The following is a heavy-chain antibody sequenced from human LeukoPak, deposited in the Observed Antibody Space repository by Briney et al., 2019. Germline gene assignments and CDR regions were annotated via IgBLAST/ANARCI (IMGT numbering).Heavy chain of an antibody. J-gene: IGHJ4*02. Sequence: GGSPRLSCAASGFTFSSYAMNWVRQAPGKGLEWVSYISSSSSTIYYADSVKGRFTISRDNAKNSLYLQMNSLRAEDTAVYYCAREIQLWSGDVDYWGQGTLVTVSS. D-gene: IGHD5-18*01. CDR2: ISSSSSTI. V-gene: IGHV3-48*01. CDR1: GFTFSSYA. CDR3: AREIQLWSGDVDY.